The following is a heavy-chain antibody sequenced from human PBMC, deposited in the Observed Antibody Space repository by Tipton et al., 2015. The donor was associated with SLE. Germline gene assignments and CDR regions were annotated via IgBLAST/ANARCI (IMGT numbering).Heavy chain of an antibody. V-gene: IGHV4-39*07. CDR2: IYYSGST. CDR3: ARSPAGPYCSSTSCPAWFDP. J-gene: IGHJ5*02. D-gene: IGHD2-2*01. CDR1: GGSISSSSYY. Sequence: TLSLTCTVSGGSISSSSYYWGWIRQPPGKGLEWIGSIYYSGSTYYNPSLKSRVTISVDTSKNQFSLKLSSVTAADTAVYYCARSPAGPYCSSTSCPAWFDPWGQGTLVTVSS.